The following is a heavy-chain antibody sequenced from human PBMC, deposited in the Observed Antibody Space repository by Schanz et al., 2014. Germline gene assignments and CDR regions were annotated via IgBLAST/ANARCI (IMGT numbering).Heavy chain of an antibody. J-gene: IGHJ4*02. V-gene: IGHV3-30*18. Sequence: VQLVESGGGLVQPGGSLRLSCAASGFTFSSYAMTWVRQAPGRGLEWVAVISYHGSERYYADSVKGRFTISRDNSKNTLYLQMNSLRTEVTAVYFCAKSYDTSGYSGFDYWGQGTLVTVSS. CDR1: GFTFSSYA. CDR2: ISYHGSER. D-gene: IGHD3-22*01. CDR3: AKSYDTSGYSGFDY.